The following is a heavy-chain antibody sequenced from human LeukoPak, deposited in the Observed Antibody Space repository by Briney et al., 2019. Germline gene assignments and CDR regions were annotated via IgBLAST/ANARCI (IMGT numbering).Heavy chain of an antibody. V-gene: IGHV3-23*01. CDR1: GFAFSSYG. Sequence: GGSLRLSCAASGFAFSSYGMSWVRQAPGRGLEWVSGIGGSGAKTYYGDSVRGRFTISRDNSKGTLYLQMDNLRAEDTAVYYCAKGASVDTAMVRWGQGTLVTVSS. CDR3: AKGASVDTAMVR. CDR2: IGGSGAKT. J-gene: IGHJ4*02. D-gene: IGHD5-18*01.